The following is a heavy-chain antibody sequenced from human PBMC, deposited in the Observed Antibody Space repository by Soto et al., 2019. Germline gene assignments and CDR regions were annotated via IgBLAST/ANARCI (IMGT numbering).Heavy chain of an antibody. CDR3: ARSYDVNVFDY. V-gene: IGHV3-30*14. Sequence: QVQLVESGGGVVQPGRSLRLSCAASGFPFSRYGMHWVRQAPGMGLEWVAVIPYDGLNKDFADSVRGRFSISRDNSKYTVHLQMNSLRPEDTAVYYCARSYDVNVFDYWGQGTLVIVSS. CDR1: GFPFSRYG. CDR2: IPYDGLNK. J-gene: IGHJ4*02. D-gene: IGHD5-12*01.